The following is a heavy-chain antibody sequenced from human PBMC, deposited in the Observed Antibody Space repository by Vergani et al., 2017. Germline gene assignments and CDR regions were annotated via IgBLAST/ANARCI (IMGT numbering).Heavy chain of an antibody. J-gene: IGHJ3*02. D-gene: IGHD6-13*01. CDR1: GYTFSNYY. CDR2: INPSGGHT. Sequence: QVQVVQSGAEVKKSGASVKVSCKTSGYTFSNYYMHWVRQAPGQGLEWMGIINPSGGHTNYAQKFQGRVTMTRDTSTSTVYMELSSLRSEDTAIYYCARGDSSSFSLGGLYAFDIWGQGTMVTVSS. CDR3: ARGDSSSFSLGGLYAFDI. V-gene: IGHV1-46*01.